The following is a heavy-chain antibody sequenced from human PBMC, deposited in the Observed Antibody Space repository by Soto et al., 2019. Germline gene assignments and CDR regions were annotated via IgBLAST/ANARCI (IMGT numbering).Heavy chain of an antibody. J-gene: IGHJ6*02. D-gene: IGHD3-10*01. CDR3: ARRPEGLLWFGAYYYYFGMDV. CDR2: IFYSGST. Sequence: SSETLSLTCTVSSGSLSSTIYFWDWIRQPPGKGLEWIGSIFYSGSTYYNPSLKSRVTISVDTSKNQFSLTLTSVTAADTAVYYCARRPEGLLWFGAYYYYFGMDVWGQGTSVT. CDR1: SGSLSSTIYF. V-gene: IGHV4-39*01.